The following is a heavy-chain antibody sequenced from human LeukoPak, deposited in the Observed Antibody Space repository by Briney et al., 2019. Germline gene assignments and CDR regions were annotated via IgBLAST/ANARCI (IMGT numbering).Heavy chain of an antibody. Sequence: SETLSLTCTVSGGSISSSSYYWGWIHQPPGKGLEWIGSIYYSGSTYYNPSLKSRVTISVDTSKNQFSLKLSSVTAADTAVYYCARKPYDFWKRGALDIWGQGTMVTVSS. CDR1: GGSISSSSYY. D-gene: IGHD3-3*01. CDR2: IYYSGST. CDR3: ARKPYDFWKRGALDI. V-gene: IGHV4-39*07. J-gene: IGHJ3*02.